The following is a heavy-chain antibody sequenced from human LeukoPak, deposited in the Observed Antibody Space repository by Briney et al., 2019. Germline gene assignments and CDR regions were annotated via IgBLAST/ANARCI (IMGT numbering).Heavy chain of an antibody. CDR2: INHSGST. CDR1: GGSFSGYY. D-gene: IGHD1-14*01. Sequence: SETLSLTCAVYGGSFSGYYWSWIRQAPGKGLEWIGEINHSGSTNYNPSLKSRVTISVDTSKNQFSLKLSSVTAADTAVYYCAKLTPNDYWGQGTLVTVSS. J-gene: IGHJ4*02. CDR3: AKLTPNDY. V-gene: IGHV4-34*01.